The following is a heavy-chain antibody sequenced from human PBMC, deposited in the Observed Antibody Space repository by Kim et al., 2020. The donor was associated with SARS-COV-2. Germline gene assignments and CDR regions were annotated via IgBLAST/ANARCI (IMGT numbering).Heavy chain of an antibody. CDR1: GFTFSSYG. D-gene: IGHD1-26*01. V-gene: IGHV3-33*01. CDR3: ARDPVGARIRPRPYYFDY. Sequence: GGSLRLSCAASGFTFSSYGMHWVRQAPGKGLEWVAVIWYDGSNKYYADSVKGRFTISRDNSKNTLYLQMNSLRAEDTAVYYCARDPVGARIRPRPYYFDYWGQGTLVTVSS. CDR2: IWYDGSNK. J-gene: IGHJ4*02.